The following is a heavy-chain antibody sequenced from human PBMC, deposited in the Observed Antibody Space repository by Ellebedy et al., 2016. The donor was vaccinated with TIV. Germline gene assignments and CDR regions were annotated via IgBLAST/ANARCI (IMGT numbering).Heavy chain of an antibody. J-gene: IGHJ4*02. D-gene: IGHD2-21*01. CDR3: ARWRGGYCGGACFLDF. CDR2: INWNGRST. V-gene: IGHV3-20*04. CDR1: GFTFSDYW. Sequence: GESLKISCSASGFTFSDYWMHWVRQVPGKGLEWVSSINWNGRSTGYADSVKGRFTISRDSAENSVYLQMNSLRAEDTALYFCARWRGGYCGGACFLDFWGQGTLVTVSS.